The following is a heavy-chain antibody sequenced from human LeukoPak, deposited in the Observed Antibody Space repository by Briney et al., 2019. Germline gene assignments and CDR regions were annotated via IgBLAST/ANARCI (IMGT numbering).Heavy chain of an antibody. CDR2: IKEDGSEK. Sequence: GGSLRLSCVASGFTFSNYWMSWVRQAPGKGLECVANIKEDGSEKYYVDSVKGRFTISRDNAKNSLYLQMNSLRAEDTAVYYCARRAGAYSHPYDYWGQGTLVTVSS. J-gene: IGHJ4*02. D-gene: IGHD4/OR15-4a*01. CDR1: GFTFSNYW. V-gene: IGHV3-7*03. CDR3: ARRAGAYSHPYDY.